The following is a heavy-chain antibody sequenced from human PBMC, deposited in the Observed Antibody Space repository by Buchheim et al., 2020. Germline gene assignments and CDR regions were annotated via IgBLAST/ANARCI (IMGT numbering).Heavy chain of an antibody. D-gene: IGHD6-6*01. CDR1: GFTFSSYW. J-gene: IGHJ6*03. Sequence: EVQLVESGGGLVQPGGSLRLSCAASGFTFSSYWMSWVRQAPGKGLEWVANIKQDGSEKYYVDSVKGRFTISRDNAKKSLYLQMNSLRAEDTAVYYCARDPFSSSSGFYYYFYYMDVWGKGTT. V-gene: IGHV3-7*01. CDR3: ARDPFSSSSGFYYYFYYMDV. CDR2: IKQDGSEK.